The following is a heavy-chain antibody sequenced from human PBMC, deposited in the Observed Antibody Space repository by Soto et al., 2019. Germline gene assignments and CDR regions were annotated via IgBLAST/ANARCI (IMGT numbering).Heavy chain of an antibody. Sequence: GGSLRLSCAASGFTFSDYAMHWVRQAPGKGLEWVAVISYDGSNKFYADSVKGRFTFSRDNSKNTLYLQMNSLRAEDTALYYCARDSGSYGYFDYWGQGTLVTVSS. J-gene: IGHJ4*02. V-gene: IGHV3-30-3*01. CDR2: ISYDGSNK. CDR3: ARDSGSYGYFDY. D-gene: IGHD1-26*01. CDR1: GFTFSDYA.